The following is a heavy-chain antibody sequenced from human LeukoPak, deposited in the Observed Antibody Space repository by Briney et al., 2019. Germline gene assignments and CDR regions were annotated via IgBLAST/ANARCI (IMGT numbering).Heavy chain of an antibody. V-gene: IGHV4-39*01. CDR1: GGSFSNSSYY. CDR3: ARHSRCYGTFHN. Sequence: SETLSLTCTVSGGSFSNSSYYWGWHGQPPGKGGDCIGSIYFPGTTYYNPSLKSRVTISIDPAKNQFSLKLTAVTAADTAVYYCARHSRCYGTFHNWGQGTLVTVSS. D-gene: IGHD2-15*01. J-gene: IGHJ4*02. CDR2: IYFPGTT.